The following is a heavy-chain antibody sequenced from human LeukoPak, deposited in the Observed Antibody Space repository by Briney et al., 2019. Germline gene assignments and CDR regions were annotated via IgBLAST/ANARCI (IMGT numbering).Heavy chain of an antibody. D-gene: IGHD3-22*01. Sequence: GGSLRLSCAASGFTFSSYTMSWVRQAPGKGLEWVSVIYSGGSTYYADSVKGRFTISRDNSKNTLYLQMNSLRAEDTAVYYCARRGYYYDSSGYPDAFDIWGQGTMVTVSS. J-gene: IGHJ3*02. CDR1: GFTFSSYT. V-gene: IGHV3-66*01. CDR2: IYSGGST. CDR3: ARRGYYYDSSGYPDAFDI.